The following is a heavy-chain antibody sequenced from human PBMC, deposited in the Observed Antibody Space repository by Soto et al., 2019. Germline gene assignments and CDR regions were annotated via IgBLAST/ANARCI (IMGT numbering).Heavy chain of an antibody. CDR3: ASSAAGTSNWCDP. CDR1: GGSISSSSYY. CDR2: IYYSGST. V-gene: IGHV4-39*01. J-gene: IGHJ5*02. D-gene: IGHD6-13*01. Sequence: QLQLQESGPGLVKPSETLSLTCTVSGGSISSSSYYWGWIRQPPGKGLEWIGSIYYSGSTYYNPSLESRVTLSVDTSKNQFSLKLSSVTAADTAVYYWASSAAGTSNWCDPWGQGTLVTVSS.